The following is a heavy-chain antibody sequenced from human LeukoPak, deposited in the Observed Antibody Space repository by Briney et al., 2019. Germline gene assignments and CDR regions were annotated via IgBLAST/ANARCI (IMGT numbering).Heavy chain of an antibody. CDR2: IYSGGST. V-gene: IGHV3-53*01. Sequence: PGGSLRLSCAASGFTVSSNYMSWVRQAPGKGLEGVSVIYSGGSTYYADSVKGRFTISRDNSKNTLYLQMNSLRAEDTAVYYCASPTHTAYYYGMDVWGQGTTVTVSS. CDR3: ASPTHTAYYYGMDV. J-gene: IGHJ6*02. D-gene: IGHD5-18*01. CDR1: GFTVSSNY.